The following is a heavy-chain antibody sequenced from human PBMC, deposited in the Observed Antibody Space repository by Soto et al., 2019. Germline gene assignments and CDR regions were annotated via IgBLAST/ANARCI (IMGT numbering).Heavy chain of an antibody. J-gene: IGHJ5*02. Sequence: GESLRLSCAASGLTFSRYAMSWVRQAPGKGLEWVSVISGSGGSTYYADSVKGRFTISRDNSKNTLYLQMNSLRAEDTAVYYCANTNSGSYPWFDPWGQGTLVTVSS. D-gene: IGHD1-26*01. CDR1: GLTFSRYA. CDR3: ANTNSGSYPWFDP. V-gene: IGHV3-23*01. CDR2: ISGSGGST.